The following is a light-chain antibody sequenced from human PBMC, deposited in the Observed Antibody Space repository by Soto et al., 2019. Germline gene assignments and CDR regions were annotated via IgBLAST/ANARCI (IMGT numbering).Light chain of an antibody. CDR2: GAF. J-gene: IGKJ4*01. V-gene: IGKV3-15*01. CDR3: QQYKNWPPLT. CDR1: QSVSSN. Sequence: EIVMTQSPATLSVSPGGRATLSCRASQSVSSNLAWYQQKPGQAPRLLIYGAFTRATGIPVRFSGSGSGTEFTLTISSLQSEDFAVYYCQQYKNWPPLTFGGGTKVEIK.